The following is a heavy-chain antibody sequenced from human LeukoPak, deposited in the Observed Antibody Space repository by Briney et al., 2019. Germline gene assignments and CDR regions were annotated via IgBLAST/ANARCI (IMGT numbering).Heavy chain of an antibody. D-gene: IGHD6-19*01. V-gene: IGHV4-39*01. J-gene: IGHJ4*02. CDR3: VVSGWLNYFDY. CDR2: IYYSGST. Sequence: SETLSLTCTVSGGSISSSSYYWGWIPPPPGKGLEWIGSIYYSGSTYYNPSLKRRVTISVDTSKNQFSLKLSSVTAADTAVYYCVVSGWLNYFDYWGQGTLVTVSS. CDR1: GGSISSSSYY.